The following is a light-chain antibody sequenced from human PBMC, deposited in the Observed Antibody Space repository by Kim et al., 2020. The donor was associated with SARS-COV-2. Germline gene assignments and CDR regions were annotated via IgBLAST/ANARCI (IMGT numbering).Light chain of an antibody. J-gene: IGLJ2*01. CDR3: QSYDSSLSVVV. CDR1: SSNIGAGYD. CDR2: GTS. V-gene: IGLV1-40*01. Sequence: QRVTISCTGSSSNIGAGYDVHWYQQLPGTAPKLLIYGTSNRPSGVPDRFSGSKSGTSASLAITGLQAEDEADYYCQSYDSSLSVVVFGGGTQLTVL.